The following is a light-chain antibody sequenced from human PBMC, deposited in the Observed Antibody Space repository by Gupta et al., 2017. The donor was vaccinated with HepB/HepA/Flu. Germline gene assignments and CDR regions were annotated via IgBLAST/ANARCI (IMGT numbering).Light chain of an antibody. Sequence: QSVLTQPPSVSGAPGQRVTNSCTGSSSNIRAGYDLHWYQQLPGTAPKLLIYGNSNRPSGVPDRFSGSKSGTSASLAITGLQAEDEADYYCQSYDSSLSGVVFGGGTKLTVL. CDR2: GNS. CDR3: QSYDSSLSGVV. V-gene: IGLV1-40*01. J-gene: IGLJ2*01. CDR1: SSNIRAGYD.